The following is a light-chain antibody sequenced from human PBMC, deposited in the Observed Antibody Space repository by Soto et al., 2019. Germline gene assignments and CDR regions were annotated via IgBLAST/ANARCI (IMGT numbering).Light chain of an antibody. CDR2: EVR. V-gene: IGLV2-18*01. J-gene: IGLJ1*01. CDR1: SSDVGSYDR. Sequence: QSVLTQPPSVSGAPGLSVTISCTGSSSDVGSYDRVSWYQQSPGTAPKLMIYEVRSRPSGVPDRFSGSKSGNTASLTISGLQAEDEADYYCSFFTSGSTYVFGTGTKVTVL. CDR3: SFFTSGSTYV.